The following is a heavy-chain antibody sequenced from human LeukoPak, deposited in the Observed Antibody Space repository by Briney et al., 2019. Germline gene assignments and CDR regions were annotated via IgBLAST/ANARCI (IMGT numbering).Heavy chain of an antibody. CDR3: ARGVVAATFYYYMDV. J-gene: IGHJ6*03. Sequence: ASVKVSCKPSGYTFTGYFIQWVRQAPGQGLEWMGWINPSSGGTNYPQKFQGRVTMSRDTSLSTAHMEVSGLTSDDTAVYYCARGVVAATFYYYMDVWGKGTTVTV. CDR2: INPSSGGT. CDR1: GYTFTGYF. V-gene: IGHV1-2*02. D-gene: IGHD2-15*01.